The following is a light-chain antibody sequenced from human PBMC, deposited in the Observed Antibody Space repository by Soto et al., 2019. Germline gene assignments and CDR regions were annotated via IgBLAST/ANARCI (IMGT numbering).Light chain of an antibody. CDR3: QQSYSTWT. CDR2: AAS. Sequence: DIQMTQSPSSLSASVGDRVTITCRASQSISSYLNWYQQKPGKAPMLLIYAASSLQSGVPSRFSGSGSATDFTLTISSLQPEDFASYYCQQSYSTWTFGQGTKVEIK. J-gene: IGKJ1*01. CDR1: QSISSY. V-gene: IGKV1-39*01.